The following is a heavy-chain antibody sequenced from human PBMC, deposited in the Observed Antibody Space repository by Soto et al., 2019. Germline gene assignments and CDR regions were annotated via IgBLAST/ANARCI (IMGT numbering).Heavy chain of an antibody. CDR1: GYTFTDYW. V-gene: IGHV5-51*01. D-gene: IGHD6-13*01. CDR2: IYPGDSDT. Sequence: GESLKISCXGYGYTFTDYWIGWVRQMPGKGLELIGLIYPGDSDTRYSPSFQGRVTISADKSISTAFLQWSSLRASDTAMYYCASQKTVIRGPLSSSWFDPWGQGTLVTVSS. J-gene: IGHJ5*02. CDR3: ASQKTVIRGPLSSSWFDP.